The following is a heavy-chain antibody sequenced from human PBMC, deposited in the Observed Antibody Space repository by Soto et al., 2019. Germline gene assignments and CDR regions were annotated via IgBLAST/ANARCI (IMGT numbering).Heavy chain of an antibody. CDR1: GFTFSSYA. V-gene: IGHV3-23*01. CDR3: AKGSSSSAYYYGMDV. J-gene: IGHJ6*02. CDR2: ISGSGGST. Sequence: PGGALRVSCSASGFTFSSYAMSWVRQAPGKGLEWVSAISGSGGSTYYADSVKGRFTISRDNSKNTLYLQMNSLRAEDTAVYYCAKGSSSSAYYYGMDVWGQGTTVTVSS. D-gene: IGHD6-6*01.